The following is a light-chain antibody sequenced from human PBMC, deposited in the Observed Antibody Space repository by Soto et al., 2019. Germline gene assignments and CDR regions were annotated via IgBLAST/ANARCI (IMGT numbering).Light chain of an antibody. CDR2: GNS. V-gene: IGLV1-40*01. CDR3: QSYDNSLSGVGV. Sequence: QSVLAQPPSVSGAPGQSVTISCTGSSSNIGAGYDVHWYQHVPGTAPRLLIFGNSNRPSGVPDRFSGSKSGPSAFLAITGIQAEDEADYYCQSYDNSLSGVGVFGNGNKLTV. J-gene: IGLJ6*01. CDR1: SSNIGAGYD.